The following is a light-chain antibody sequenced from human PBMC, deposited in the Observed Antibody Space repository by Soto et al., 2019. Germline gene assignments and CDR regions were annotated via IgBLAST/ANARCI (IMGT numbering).Light chain of an antibody. CDR1: QSLLHSNGYNY. CDR2: LGS. Sequence: DIVMTQSPLSLPVTPGEPASISCRSSQSLLHSNGYNYLDWYLQKPGQSPQLLIYLGSNRASGVPDRFSGSGSGTDFTLKISRVEAEDVGVYYCRQALQTPTFGPGNKVDIK. CDR3: RQALQTPT. V-gene: IGKV2-28*01. J-gene: IGKJ3*01.